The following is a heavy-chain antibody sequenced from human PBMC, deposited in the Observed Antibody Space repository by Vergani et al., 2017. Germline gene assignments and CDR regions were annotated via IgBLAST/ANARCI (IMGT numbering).Heavy chain of an antibody. Sequence: EVQRVESGGGLVQPGGSLRLSCAASGLTFRSYAMSWVRQAPGKGLEWVSAISGSGGSTYYADSVKGRFTISRDNSKKTLYLQMNSLRAEDTAVYYCAKDGWELTIDACDIWGQGTMVTVSS. CDR3: AKDGWELTIDACDI. CDR2: ISGSGGST. J-gene: IGHJ3*02. CDR1: GLTFRSYA. D-gene: IGHD1-26*01. V-gene: IGHV3-23*04.